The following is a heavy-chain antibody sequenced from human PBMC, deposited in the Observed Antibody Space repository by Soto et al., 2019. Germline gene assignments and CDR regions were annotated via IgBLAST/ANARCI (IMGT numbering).Heavy chain of an antibody. D-gene: IGHD5-18*01. V-gene: IGHV3-30*18. J-gene: IGHJ4*02. Sequence: GGSLRLSCAASGFTFSSYAMSWVRQAPGKGLEWVAVISYDGSNKYYADSVKGRFTISRDNSKNTLYLQMNSLRAEDTAVYYCAKDLAVQLWSPGFDYWGQGTLVTVSS. CDR1: GFTFSSYA. CDR2: ISYDGSNK. CDR3: AKDLAVQLWSPGFDY.